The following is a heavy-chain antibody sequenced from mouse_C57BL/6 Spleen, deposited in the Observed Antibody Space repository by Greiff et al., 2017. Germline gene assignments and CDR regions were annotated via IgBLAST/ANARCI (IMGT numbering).Heavy chain of an antibody. V-gene: IGHV1-69*01. Sequence: QVQLQQPGAELVMPGASVKLPCKASGYTFTSYWMHWVKQRPGQGLEWIGEIDPSDSYTNYNQKFKGKSTLTVDKSSSTAYMQLSSLTSEDSAVYYCARSGSNYFAWFAYWGQGTLVTVSA. D-gene: IGHD2-5*01. J-gene: IGHJ3*01. CDR1: GYTFTSYW. CDR2: IDPSDSYT. CDR3: ARSGSNYFAWFAY.